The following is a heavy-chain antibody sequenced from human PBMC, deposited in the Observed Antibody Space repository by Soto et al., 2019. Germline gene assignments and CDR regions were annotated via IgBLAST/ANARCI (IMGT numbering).Heavy chain of an antibody. J-gene: IGHJ4*02. CDR1: GGSISSSSYY. D-gene: IGHD4-17*01. CDR2: IYYSGST. Sequence: SETLSLTCTASGGSISSSSYYWGWIRQPPGKGLEWIGSIYYSGSTYYNPSLKSRVTISVDTSKNQFSLKLSSVTAADTAVYYRAGATVTTEDYFDYWGQGTLVNLSS. CDR3: AGATVTTEDYFDY. V-gene: IGHV4-39*01.